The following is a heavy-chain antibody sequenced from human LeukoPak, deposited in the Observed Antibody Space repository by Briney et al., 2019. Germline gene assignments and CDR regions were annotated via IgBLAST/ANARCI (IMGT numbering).Heavy chain of an antibody. D-gene: IGHD6-6*01. CDR2: IYPADSDT. CDR3: ARQHSSSSDY. CDR1: GYTFTTSW. J-gene: IGHJ4*02. Sequence: GESLRISCKGSGYTFTTSWIGWVRQMPGKGLEWMGIIYPADSDTRYSPSSQGQVTISADKSISTAYLQWSSLKASDTAMYYCARQHSSSSDYWGQGTLVTVSS. V-gene: IGHV5-51*01.